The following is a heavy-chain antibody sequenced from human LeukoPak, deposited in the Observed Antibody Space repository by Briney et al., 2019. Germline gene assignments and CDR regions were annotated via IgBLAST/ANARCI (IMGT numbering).Heavy chain of an antibody. J-gene: IGHJ4*02. D-gene: IGHD1-26*01. CDR3: ARGGEVGATTLFDY. Sequence: TSETLSLTCIVSGGSISSISSNNYHWGWIRQPPGKGLEWIGSIYYSGSTYYNPSLKSRVTISVDTSKNQFSLKLSSVTAADTAVYYCARGGEVGATTLFDYWGQGTLVTVSS. CDR1: GGSISSISSNNYH. CDR2: IYYSGST. V-gene: IGHV4-39*01.